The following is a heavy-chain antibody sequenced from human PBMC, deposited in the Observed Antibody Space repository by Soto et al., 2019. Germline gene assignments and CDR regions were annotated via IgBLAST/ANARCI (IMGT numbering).Heavy chain of an antibody. J-gene: IGHJ5*02. CDR3: ARSVFP. V-gene: IGHV4-39*07. CDR1: GGCSSSSSYY. CDR2: IYYSGST. Sequence: ENLSIGCTVSGGCSSSSSYYWGWIRQPPGKGLEWIGSIYYSGSTYYNPSLKSRVTISVDTSKNQFSLKLTSVTAADTAVYYCARSVFPWGQGTLVTVS.